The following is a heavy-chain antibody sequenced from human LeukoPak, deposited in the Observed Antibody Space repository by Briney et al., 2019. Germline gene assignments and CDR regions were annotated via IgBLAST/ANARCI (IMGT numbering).Heavy chain of an antibody. CDR3: ARHRGPIWFGPDY. CDR1: GGSISSSSYY. Sequence: ASETLSLTCGVSGGSISSSSYYWGWIRQPPGKGLEWIGTIYYSGSTYYNSSLKSRVTISVDTSKNQFSLKLSSVTAADTAVYYCARHRGPIWFGPDYWGQGTLVTVSS. CDR2: IYYSGST. V-gene: IGHV4-39*01. D-gene: IGHD3-10*01. J-gene: IGHJ4*02.